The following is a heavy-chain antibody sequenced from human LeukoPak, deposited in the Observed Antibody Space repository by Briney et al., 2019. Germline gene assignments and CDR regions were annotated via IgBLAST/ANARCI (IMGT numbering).Heavy chain of an antibody. CDR2: ISAYNGNT. V-gene: IGHV1-18*01. CDR1: GYTFTSYG. J-gene: IGHJ6*03. CDR3: ARDPLWFGEQGYYYYYMDV. Sequence: GASVKVSCKASGYTFTSYGISWVRQAPGQGLEWMGWISAYNGNTNYAQKLQGRVTMTTDTSTSTAYMELRSLRSDDTAVYYCARDPLWFGEQGYYYYYMDVWGKGPRSPSP. D-gene: IGHD3-10*01.